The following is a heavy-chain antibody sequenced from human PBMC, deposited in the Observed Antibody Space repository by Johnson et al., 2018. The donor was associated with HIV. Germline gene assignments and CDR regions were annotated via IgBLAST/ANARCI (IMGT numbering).Heavy chain of an antibody. CDR2: IGTAGDT. CDR1: GFTFSSYD. V-gene: IGHV3-13*01. D-gene: IGHD1-26*01. J-gene: IGHJ3*02. Sequence: VQLVESGGGLKQPGGSLRLSCAASGFTFSSYDMHWVRQATGKGLEWVSTIGTAGDTYYPGSVKGRFTVSREDAKNSLYLQMNSLRAGDTALYYCATGVGAKTLTDAFDIWGQGTMVTVSS. CDR3: ATGVGAKTLTDAFDI.